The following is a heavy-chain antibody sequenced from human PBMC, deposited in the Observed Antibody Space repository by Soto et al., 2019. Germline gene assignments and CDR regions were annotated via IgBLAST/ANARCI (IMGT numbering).Heavy chain of an antibody. CDR3: AREIGDGKRNGGSCYDAFDL. V-gene: IGHV1-8*01. D-gene: IGHD2-15*01. J-gene: IGHJ3*01. Sequence: LQATGQELEWMGWMNPKSGNTGYAQKCQGRVTMTRHTSISTAYMELSSLRSEDTAVYYCAREIGDGKRNGGSCYDAFDLWGQGTMVTVSS. CDR2: MNPKSGNT.